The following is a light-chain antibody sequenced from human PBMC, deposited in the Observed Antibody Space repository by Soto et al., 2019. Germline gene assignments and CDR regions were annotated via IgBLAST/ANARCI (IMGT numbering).Light chain of an antibody. CDR3: QQYSSYSWT. V-gene: IGKV1-5*01. CDR2: DAS. Sequence: DIQMTQSPSTLSASVGDRVTITCGASQSISSWLAWYQQKPGKAPKLLIYDASRLESGVPSRFSGSGSGTEFPLTISSLQPDDFATYYCQQYSSYSWTFGQGTKVDI. J-gene: IGKJ1*01. CDR1: QSISSW.